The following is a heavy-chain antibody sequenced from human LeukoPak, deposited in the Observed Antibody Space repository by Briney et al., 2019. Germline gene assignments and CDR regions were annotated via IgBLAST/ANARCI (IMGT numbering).Heavy chain of an antibody. Sequence: SVKVSCKASGGTFISYAISWVRQAPGQGLEWMGGIIPIFGTANYAQKFQGRVTITADESTSTAYMELSSLRSEDTAVYYCASMGTESTSGTTHPSCPWGRGTLVTVSS. CDR3: ASMGTESTSGTTHPSCP. CDR1: GGTFISYA. V-gene: IGHV1-69*01. J-gene: IGHJ5*02. D-gene: IGHD1-1*01. CDR2: IIPIFGTA.